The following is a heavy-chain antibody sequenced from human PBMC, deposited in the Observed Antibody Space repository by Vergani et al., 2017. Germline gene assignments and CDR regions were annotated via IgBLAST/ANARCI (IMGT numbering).Heavy chain of an antibody. CDR1: GFALNRHA. J-gene: IGHJ4*02. CDR2: ISFDGTNE. D-gene: IGHD2-2*02. CDR3: VRDRGLCAGGRCYTEAWDY. V-gene: IGHV3-30-3*01. Sequence: QVQLVESGGGVVQPGTSLRLSCVVSGFALNRHAMYGVRQAPGKGLEWVVGISFDGTNEYYPDLVKGRFTISRDIAKNTLYLQVRSLRLEDTGVYHCVRDRGLCAGGRCYTEAWDYWGQGTPVTVSS.